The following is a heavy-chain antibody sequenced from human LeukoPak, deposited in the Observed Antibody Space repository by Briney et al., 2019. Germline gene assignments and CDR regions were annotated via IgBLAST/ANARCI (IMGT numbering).Heavy chain of an antibody. D-gene: IGHD3-10*01. J-gene: IGHJ3*02. Sequence: SETLSLTCTVSGGSISSYYWSWMRQPPGKGLEWIGYIYYSGSTNYNPSLKSRVTISVDTSKNQFSLKLSSVTAADTAVYYCATLLYGSGSYPTRDDAFDIWGQGTMVTVSS. CDR2: IYYSGST. CDR3: ATLLYGSGSYPTRDDAFDI. V-gene: IGHV4-59*01. CDR1: GGSISSYY.